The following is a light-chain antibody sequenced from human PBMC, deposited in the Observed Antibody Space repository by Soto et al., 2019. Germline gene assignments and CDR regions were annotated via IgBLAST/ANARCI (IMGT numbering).Light chain of an antibody. CDR2: GVS. Sequence: EIVLTQSPGTLSLSPGERATLSCRASQTVTRSYLAWYQQKPGQAPRLLIYGVSKRATGIPDRFSGSGYGTDFALTINRLEPEDFAVYYCQQYDSVPRTFGQGTKVEVK. CDR3: QQYDSVPRT. V-gene: IGKV3-20*01. CDR1: QTVTRSY. J-gene: IGKJ1*01.